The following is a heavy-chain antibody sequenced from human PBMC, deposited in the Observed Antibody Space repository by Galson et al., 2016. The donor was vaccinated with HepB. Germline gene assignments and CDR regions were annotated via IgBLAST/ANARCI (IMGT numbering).Heavy chain of an antibody. Sequence: PALVKPTQTLTLTCTFSGFSLITSGMSVGWIRQPPGKALEWLALIYWNDEKRYSTSLKSRLTITRETSENQVVLTMTNMDPVDTGTYYCAHSSRTTIFGVVSYYFDYWGQGTLVTVSS. D-gene: IGHD3-3*01. J-gene: IGHJ4*02. CDR3: AHSSRTTIFGVVSYYFDY. CDR2: IYWNDEK. CDR1: GFSLITSGMS. V-gene: IGHV2-5*01.